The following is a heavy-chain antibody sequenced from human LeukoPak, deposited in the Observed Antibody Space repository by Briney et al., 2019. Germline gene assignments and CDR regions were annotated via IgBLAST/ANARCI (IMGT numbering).Heavy chain of an antibody. V-gene: IGHV3-53*01. D-gene: IGHD5-18*01. CDR2: IYSGGST. Sequence: SGGSLRLSCAASGFTVSSNYMSWVRQAPGKGLEWVSVIYSGGSTYYADSVKGRFTISRDNSKNTLYLQMNSLRAEDTAVYYCARAMSGYSYGPSYYYYYGMDVWGQGTTVTVSS. J-gene: IGHJ6*02. CDR3: ARAMSGYSYGPSYYYYYGMDV. CDR1: GFTVSSNY.